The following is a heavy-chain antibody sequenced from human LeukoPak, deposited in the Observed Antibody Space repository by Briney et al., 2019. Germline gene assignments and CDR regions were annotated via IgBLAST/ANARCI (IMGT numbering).Heavy chain of an antibody. CDR1: GGSFSGYY. V-gene: IGHV4-34*01. J-gene: IGHJ4*02. CDR2: INHSGST. Sequence: PSETLSLTCAVYGGSFSGYYWGRIRQPPGKGLEWIGEINHSGSTNYNPSLKSRVTISVDTSKNQFSLKLSSVTAADTAVYYCARLKAFYYFDYWGQGTLVTVSS. CDR3: ARLKAFYYFDY.